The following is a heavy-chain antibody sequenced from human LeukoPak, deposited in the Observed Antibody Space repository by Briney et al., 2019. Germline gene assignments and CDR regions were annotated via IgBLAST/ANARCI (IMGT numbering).Heavy chain of an antibody. J-gene: IGHJ5*02. CDR3: ARLRGFGEFPRWFDP. D-gene: IGHD3-10*01. CDR1: GGSISSYY. CDR2: IYYSGST. Sequence: PETLSLTCTVSGGSISSYYWSWIRQPPGKGLEWIGDIYYSGSTNYNPSLKSRVTISVDTSKNQFSLKLSSVAAADTAVYYCARLRGFGEFPRWFDPWGQGTLVTVSS. V-gene: IGHV4-59*01.